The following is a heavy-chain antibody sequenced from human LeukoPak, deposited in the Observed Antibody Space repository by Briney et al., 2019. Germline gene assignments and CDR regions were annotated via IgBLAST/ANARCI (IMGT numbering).Heavy chain of an antibody. CDR2: INPSGGST. Sequence: ASVKVSCKASGYTFTNHYMHWVRQAPGQGLEWMGIINPSGGSTSYAQKFQGRVTMTRDTSTSTVYMELSSLRSEDTAVYYCARGLKCSGGSCRIPYYYYGMDVWGQGTTVTVSS. V-gene: IGHV1-46*01. J-gene: IGHJ6*02. CDR1: GYTFTNHY. D-gene: IGHD2-15*01. CDR3: ARGLKCSGGSCRIPYYYYGMDV.